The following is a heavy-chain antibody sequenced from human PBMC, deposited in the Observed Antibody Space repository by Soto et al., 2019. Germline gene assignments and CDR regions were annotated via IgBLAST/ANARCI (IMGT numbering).Heavy chain of an antibody. Sequence: GGSLRLSCAASGFTFNDYSMNWVRQAPGKGLEWVSSISGSSSYIYYADSLKGRFTVSRDNAKNSLYLQMNSLRAEDTAVYYCARALDFWSAYFDYWGQGSLVTVSS. CDR1: GFTFNDYS. D-gene: IGHD3-3*01. CDR3: ARALDFWSAYFDY. CDR2: ISGSSSYI. J-gene: IGHJ4*02. V-gene: IGHV3-21*01.